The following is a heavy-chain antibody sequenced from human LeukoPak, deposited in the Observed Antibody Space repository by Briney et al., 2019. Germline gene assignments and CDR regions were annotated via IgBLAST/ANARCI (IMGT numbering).Heavy chain of an antibody. CDR1: GFTFSSYG. CDR3: AKDYYDSSGYSDGFDY. Sequence: GSLRLSCVASGFTFSSYGMHWVRQAPGKGLEWVAVIGYDGRNKYYADSVKGRFTIYRDNSKNTLYLQMNSLRAEDTAVYYCAKDYYDSSGYSDGFDYWGQGTLVTVSS. V-gene: IGHV3-33*06. D-gene: IGHD3-22*01. CDR2: IGYDGRNK. J-gene: IGHJ4*02.